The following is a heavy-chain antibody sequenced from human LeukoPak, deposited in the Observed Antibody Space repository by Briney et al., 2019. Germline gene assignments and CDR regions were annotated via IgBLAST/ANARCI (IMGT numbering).Heavy chain of an antibody. V-gene: IGHV4-30-2*01. J-gene: IGHJ4*02. D-gene: IGHD1-26*01. CDR1: GGSISSGDYY. CDR2: ISQSGST. CDR3: ARGRGVGAPSGYFDY. Sequence: SETLSLTCSVSGGSISSGDYYWSWLRQPQGKGLECIGYISQSGSTSYNPSLKSRVTISVDRSKSQLFLKLTSVTAADTAVYYCARGRGVGAPSGYFDYWGQGTLVTVSS.